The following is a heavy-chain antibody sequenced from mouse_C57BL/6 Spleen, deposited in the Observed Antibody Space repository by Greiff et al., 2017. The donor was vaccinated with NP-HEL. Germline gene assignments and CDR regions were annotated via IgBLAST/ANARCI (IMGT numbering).Heavy chain of an antibody. V-gene: IGHV5-4*01. CDR1: GFTFSSYA. J-gene: IGHJ2*01. CDR3: ARDGAFYYGSSPFDY. Sequence: EVQRVESGGGLVKPGGSLKLSCAASGFTFSSYAMSWVRQTPEKRLEWVATISDGGSYTYYPDNVKGRFTISRDNAKNNLYLQMSHLKSEDTAMYYCARDGAFYYGSSPFDYWGQGTTLTVSS. CDR2: ISDGGSYT. D-gene: IGHD1-1*01.